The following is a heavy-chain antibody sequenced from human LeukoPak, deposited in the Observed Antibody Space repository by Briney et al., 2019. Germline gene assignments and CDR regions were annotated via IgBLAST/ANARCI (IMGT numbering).Heavy chain of an antibody. Sequence: ASVKVSCKASGYTFTSYYMHWVRQATGQGLEWMGWMNPNSGNTGYAQKFQGRVTMTRNTSISTAYMELSSLRSEDTAVYYCARGPSAYYDFWSGYYKEVPFDYWGQGTLVTVSS. CDR3: ARGPSAYYDFWSGYYKEVPFDY. D-gene: IGHD3-3*01. J-gene: IGHJ4*02. V-gene: IGHV1-8*02. CDR1: GYTFTSYY. CDR2: MNPNSGNT.